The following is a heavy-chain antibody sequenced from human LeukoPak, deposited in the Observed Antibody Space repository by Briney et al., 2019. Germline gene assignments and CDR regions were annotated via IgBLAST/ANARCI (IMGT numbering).Heavy chain of an antibody. J-gene: IGHJ4*02. V-gene: IGHV1-69*04. D-gene: IGHD5-18*01. CDR3: ARATVDTAMVTA. CDR1: GGTFSSYA. CDR2: IIPIFGIA. Sequence: SVKVSCKASGGTFSSYAISWVRQAPGQGLEWMGRIIPIFGIANYAQKFQGRVTITADKSTSTAYMGLSSLRSEDTAVYYCARATVDTAMVTAWGQGTLVTVSS.